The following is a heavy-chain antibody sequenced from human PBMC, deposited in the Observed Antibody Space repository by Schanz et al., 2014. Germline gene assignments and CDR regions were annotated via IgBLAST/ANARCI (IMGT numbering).Heavy chain of an antibody. V-gene: IGHV3-23*01. CDR3: ANNWNLDY. Sequence: EVQLLESGGGLVQPGGSLRLSCAASGFTFSSYAMTWVRQAPGMGLEWVSAISGRDGSTYYADSVRGRFTISRDNSKNTLYLQMNSLRAEDTAVYYCANNWNLDYWGQGTLXTVSS. J-gene: IGHJ4*02. D-gene: IGHD1-20*01. CDR1: GFTFSSYA. CDR2: ISGRDGST.